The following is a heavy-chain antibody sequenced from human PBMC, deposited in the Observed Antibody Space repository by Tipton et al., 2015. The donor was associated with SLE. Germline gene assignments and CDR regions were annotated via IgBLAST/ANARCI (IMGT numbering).Heavy chain of an antibody. CDR3: ATPLRNSRGVGFDS. J-gene: IGHJ3*02. CDR2: IDPSDSYT. V-gene: IGHV5-10-1*01. D-gene: IGHD6-13*01. CDR1: GSSFTSYW. Sequence: QLVQSGAEVKKPGESLKISCKGYGSSFTSYWISWVRQMPGKGLEWMGRIDPSDSYTNYSPSFQGHVTISADKSISTAYLQWSSLKASDTAMYYGATPLRNSRGVGFDSWGQGTVVAVSS.